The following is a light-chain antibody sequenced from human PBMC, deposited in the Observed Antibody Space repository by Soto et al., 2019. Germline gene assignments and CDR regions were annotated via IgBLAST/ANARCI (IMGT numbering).Light chain of an antibody. CDR1: RSNIGNNA. CDR2: NNN. CDR3: ATWDDSLNARGV. J-gene: IGLJ3*02. V-gene: IGLV1-44*01. Sequence: QAVVTQPPSASGTPGQRVTISCSGSRSNIGNNAVSWYQQFPGMAPKLLIYNNNQRPSGVPDRFSGSKSGTSASLAISGLQSEDEADYYCATWDDSLNARGVFGGGTKVTVL.